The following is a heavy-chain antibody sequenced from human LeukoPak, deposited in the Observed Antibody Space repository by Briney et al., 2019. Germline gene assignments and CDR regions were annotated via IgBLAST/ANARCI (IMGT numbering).Heavy chain of an antibody. CDR1: GFTFSSYS. J-gene: IGHJ5*02. CDR3: ARGYPSDIVVVVAATPNWFDP. V-gene: IGHV3-48*04. Sequence: QPGGSLRLSCAASGFTFSSYSMNWVRQAPGKGLEWVSYISSSSSTIYYADSVKGRFTISRDNAKNSLYLQMNSLRAEDTAVYYCARGYPSDIVVVVAATPNWFDPWGQGTLVTVSS. D-gene: IGHD2-15*01. CDR2: ISSSSSTI.